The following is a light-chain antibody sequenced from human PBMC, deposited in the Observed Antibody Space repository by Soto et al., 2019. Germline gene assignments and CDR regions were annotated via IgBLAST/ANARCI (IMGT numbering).Light chain of an antibody. CDR1: NSNIGSNT. CDR2: DNN. Sequence: QSVLTQPPSASGTPGQRVTISCSGSNSNIGSNTVNWYQQLPGTAPKLLIYDNNQRPSGVPARFSGSKSGTSAPLAISGLQSEDEAVYYCAEWEYNLGGWVFRGGTKL. J-gene: IGLJ3*02. V-gene: IGLV1-44*01. CDR3: AEWEYNLGGWV.